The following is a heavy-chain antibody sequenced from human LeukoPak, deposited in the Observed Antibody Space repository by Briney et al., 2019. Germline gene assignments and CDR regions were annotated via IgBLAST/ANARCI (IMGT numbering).Heavy chain of an antibody. CDR2: ISGSGGST. V-gene: IGHV3-23*01. CDR3: AKDLPRPQWLGYFDY. J-gene: IGHJ4*02. Sequence: GGSLGLSCAASGFTFSSYAMSWVRQAPGKGLEWVSAISGSGGSTYYADSVKGRFTISRDNSKNTLYLQMNSLRAEDTAVYYCAKDLPRPQWLGYFDYWGQGTLVTVSS. D-gene: IGHD6-19*01. CDR1: GFTFSSYA.